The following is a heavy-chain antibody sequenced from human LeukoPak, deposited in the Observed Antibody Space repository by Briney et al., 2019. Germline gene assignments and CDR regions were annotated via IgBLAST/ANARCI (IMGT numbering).Heavy chain of an antibody. D-gene: IGHD6-19*01. CDR1: GGSFSGYY. CDR3: ASGGRGRIAVAGTNAFDI. Sequence: SETLSLTCAVYGGSFSGYYWGWIRQPPGKGLEWIGEINHSGSPNYNPTLRSRFPLSVDPPKNQFSLKLSSVTAADTAVYYCASGGRGRIAVAGTNAFDIWGQGTMVTVSS. V-gene: IGHV4-34*01. CDR2: INHSGSP. J-gene: IGHJ3*02.